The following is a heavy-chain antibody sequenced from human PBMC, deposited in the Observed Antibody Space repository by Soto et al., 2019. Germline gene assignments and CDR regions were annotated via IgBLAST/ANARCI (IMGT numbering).Heavy chain of an antibody. CDR2: IDAGNGNT. CDR1: GYTFTGNA. CDR3: ARSETGYSRFDY. V-gene: IGHV1-3*01. J-gene: IGHJ4*02. Sequence: ASVKVACKASGYTFTGNAIHWVRQAPGQRLEWIGKIDAGNGNTKYSQKFQGRVTITRDTSAGAAYMELNTLGSEDTSIYYCARSETGYSRFDYWGQGALVTVSS. D-gene: IGHD3-9*01.